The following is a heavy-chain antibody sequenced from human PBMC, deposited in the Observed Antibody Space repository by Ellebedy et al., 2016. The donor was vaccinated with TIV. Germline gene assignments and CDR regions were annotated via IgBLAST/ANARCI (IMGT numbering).Heavy chain of an antibody. V-gene: IGHV3-23*01. CDR2: ISGSGGST. J-gene: IGHJ4*02. CDR3: AKPRDSSGYYYGGFDY. CDR1: GFTFSSYA. Sequence: GESLKISXAASGFTFSSYAMSWVRQAPGKGLEWVSAISGSGGSTYYADSVKGRFTISRDNSKNTLYLQMNSLRAEDTAVYYCAKPRDSSGYYYGGFDYWGQGTLVTVSS. D-gene: IGHD3-22*01.